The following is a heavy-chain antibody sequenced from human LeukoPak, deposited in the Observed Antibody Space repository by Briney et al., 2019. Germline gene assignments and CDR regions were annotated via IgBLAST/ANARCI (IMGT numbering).Heavy chain of an antibody. Sequence: GGSLRLSCAASGFTFSSYAMSWVRQAPGKGLEWVSAISGSGGSTYYADSVKGRFTISRDNSKNTLYLQMNSLRAEDTAVYYCARGPDCSSTSCYFNWFDPWGQGTLVTVSS. V-gene: IGHV3-23*01. J-gene: IGHJ5*02. CDR2: ISGSGGST. CDR3: ARGPDCSSTSCYFNWFDP. D-gene: IGHD2-2*01. CDR1: GFTFSSYA.